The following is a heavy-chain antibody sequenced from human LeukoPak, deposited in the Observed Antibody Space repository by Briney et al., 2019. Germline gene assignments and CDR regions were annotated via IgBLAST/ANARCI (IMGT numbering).Heavy chain of an antibody. V-gene: IGHV4-59*01. D-gene: IGHD3-3*01. J-gene: IGHJ4*02. CDR1: GGSISSYY. CDR2: IYYSGST. Sequence: SETLSLTCTVSGGSISSYYWSWIRQPPGKGLEWIGYIYYSGSTNYNPSLKGRVTISVDTSKNQFSLKLSSVTAADTAVYYCARESIFGVVMRSYYFDYWGQGTLVTVSS. CDR3: ARESIFGVVMRSYYFDY.